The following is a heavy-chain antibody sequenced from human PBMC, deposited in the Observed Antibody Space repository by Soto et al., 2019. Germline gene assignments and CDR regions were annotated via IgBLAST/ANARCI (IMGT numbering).Heavy chain of an antibody. J-gene: IGHJ6*02. CDR1: GGSISSYY. CDR2: IYYSGST. CDR3: ARDTSGWRWLPDV. Sequence: ETLSLTCTVSGGSISSYYWSWIRQPPGKGLEWIGYIYYSGSTNYNPSLKSRVTISVDTSKNQFSLKLSSVTAADTAVYYCARDTSGWRWLPDVWGQGTTVTVSS. D-gene: IGHD2-21*01. V-gene: IGHV4-59*01.